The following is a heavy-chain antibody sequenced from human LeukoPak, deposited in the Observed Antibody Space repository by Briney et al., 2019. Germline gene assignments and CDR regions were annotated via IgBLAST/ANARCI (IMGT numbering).Heavy chain of an antibody. CDR3: AGQWLPSKVSYYFDF. D-gene: IGHD6-19*01. V-gene: IGHV3-30*03. CDR1: GFTFSSYA. CDR2: ISYDGSNK. Sequence: GGSLRLSCAASGFTFSSYAMHWVRQAPGKGLEWVAVISYDGSNKYYADSVKGRFTISRDNSKNTLYPQMNSLRAEDTAVYYCAGQWLPSKVSYYFDFWGQGTLVTVSS. J-gene: IGHJ4*02.